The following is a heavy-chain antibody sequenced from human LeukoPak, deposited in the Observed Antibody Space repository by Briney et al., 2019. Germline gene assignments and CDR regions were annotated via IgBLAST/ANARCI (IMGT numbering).Heavy chain of an antibody. D-gene: IGHD3-16*02. CDR1: GGPISSYY. CDR3: ARAMITFGGVIAKDAFDI. J-gene: IGHJ3*02. Sequence: PSETLSLTCTVSGGPISSYYWSWIRQPPGKGLEWIGYIYYSGSTNYNPSLKSRVTISVDTSKNQFSLKLSSVTAADTAVYYCARAMITFGGVIAKDAFDIWGQGTMVTVSS. CDR2: IYYSGST. V-gene: IGHV4-59*01.